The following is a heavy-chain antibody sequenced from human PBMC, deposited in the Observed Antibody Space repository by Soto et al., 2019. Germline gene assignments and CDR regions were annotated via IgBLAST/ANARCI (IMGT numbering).Heavy chain of an antibody. V-gene: IGHV1-18*01. CDR1: GYTFTSYG. CDR2: ISAYNGNT. CDR3: ASPYYDSSGADDAFDI. Sequence: ASVKVSCKASGYTFTSYGISWVRQAPGQGLEWMGWISAYNGNTNYAQKLQGRVTMTTDTSTSTAYMELRSLRSDDTAVYYWASPYYDSSGADDAFDIWGQGTMVTVSS. D-gene: IGHD3-22*01. J-gene: IGHJ3*02.